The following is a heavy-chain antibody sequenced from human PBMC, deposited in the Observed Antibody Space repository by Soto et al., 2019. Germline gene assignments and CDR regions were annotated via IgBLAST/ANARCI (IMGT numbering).Heavy chain of an antibody. J-gene: IGHJ4*02. V-gene: IGHV4-30-2*01. CDR3: ARGLSYDSSGYYSDY. CDR1: GGSISSGGYS. Sequence: QLQLQESGSGLVKPSQTLSLTCAVSGGSISSGGYSWSWIRQPPGKGLEGIGYIYHSGSTYYNPSFKSRVTISVDRSKNQFSLKLSSVTAADTAVYYCARGLSYDSSGYYSDYWGQGTMVTVSS. D-gene: IGHD3-22*01. CDR2: IYHSGST.